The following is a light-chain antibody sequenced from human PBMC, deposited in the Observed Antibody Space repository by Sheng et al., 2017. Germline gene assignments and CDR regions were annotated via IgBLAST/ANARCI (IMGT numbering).Light chain of an antibody. CDR2: TAS. J-gene: IGKJ2*03. V-gene: IGKV1-5*03. Sequence: DIQLTQSPSTLSESVGDRVTITCRASQSVGKSLAWYQHIPGQAPRLLIYTASTLQSGVPPRFSGSGSGTQFTLTIDSLQPDDFATYYCQQYNTYYSFAQGTKLEIK. CDR1: QSVGKS. CDR3: QQYNTYYS.